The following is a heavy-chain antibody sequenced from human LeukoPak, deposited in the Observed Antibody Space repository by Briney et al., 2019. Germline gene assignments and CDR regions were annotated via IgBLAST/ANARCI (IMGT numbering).Heavy chain of an antibody. V-gene: IGHV1-69*01. CDR2: IIPIFGTA. J-gene: IGHJ4*02. CDR3: AREVPAARGLGYYFDY. D-gene: IGHD2-2*01. CDR1: GGTFSSYA. Sequence: GSSVKVSCKASGGTFSSYAISWVRQAPGQGLEWMGGIIPIFGTANYAQKFQGRVTITADESTSTAYMELSSLRSEDTAVYYCAREVPAARGLGYYFDYWGQGTLVTVSS.